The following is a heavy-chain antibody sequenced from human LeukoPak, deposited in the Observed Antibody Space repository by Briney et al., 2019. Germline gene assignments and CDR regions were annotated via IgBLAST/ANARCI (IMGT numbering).Heavy chain of an antibody. Sequence: HPGGSLRLSCAASGFTFTSQGMAWVRQAPAKGLEWVSAITGSGDNTYYADSVKGRFTISRNNSKNTLYLRMNSLSAEDTAVYYRAKMQGYFDLWGRGTLVTVSS. J-gene: IGHJ2*01. V-gene: IGHV3-23*01. CDR1: GFTFTSQG. CDR2: ITGSGDNT. CDR3: AKMQGYFDL.